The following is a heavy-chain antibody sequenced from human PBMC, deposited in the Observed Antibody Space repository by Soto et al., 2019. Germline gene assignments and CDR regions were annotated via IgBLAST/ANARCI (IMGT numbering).Heavy chain of an antibody. J-gene: IGHJ5*02. Sequence: QLQLQESGSGLVKPSQTLALTCAVSGGSISSGGYSCSWLRQPPGKGLVWIGYIYHSGSSYYNPSLKSRGTISVDRSKNQFTLKLSSVTAAATAVYYCARVPDRWGQGTLVTVSS. CDR3: ARVPDR. CDR1: GGSISSGGYS. V-gene: IGHV4-30-2*01. CDR2: IYHSGSS. D-gene: IGHD2-2*01.